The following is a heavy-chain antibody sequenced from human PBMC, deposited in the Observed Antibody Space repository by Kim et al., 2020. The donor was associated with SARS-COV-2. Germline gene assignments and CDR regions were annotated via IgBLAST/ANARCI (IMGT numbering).Heavy chain of an antibody. CDR3: ARANYGGIHY. J-gene: IGHJ4*02. Sequence: STNNADSVKCRFTISRDNDKNTLYLQMDSLRAEDTAVYYCARANYGGIHYWGQGTLVTVSS. CDR2: ST. D-gene: IGHD4-17*01. V-gene: IGHV3-74*01.